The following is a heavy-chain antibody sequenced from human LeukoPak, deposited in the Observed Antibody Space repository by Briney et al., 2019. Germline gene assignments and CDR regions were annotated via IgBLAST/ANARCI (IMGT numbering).Heavy chain of an antibody. CDR1: GFTVSSNY. J-gene: IGHJ2*01. V-gene: IGHV3-53*01. D-gene: IGHD2-21*02. CDR2: IYSGGNT. Sequence: GGSLRLSCAASGFTVSSNYMSWVRQAPGKGLEWVSVIYSGGNTYYADSVKGRFTISRDNSKNTLYLQMNSLSADDTAVYFCAKGPRAGLRYWYFDLWGRGSLVTVSS. CDR3: AKGPRAGLRYWYFDL.